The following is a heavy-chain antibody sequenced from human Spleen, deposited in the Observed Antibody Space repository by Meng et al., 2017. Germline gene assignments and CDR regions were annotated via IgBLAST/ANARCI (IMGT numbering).Heavy chain of an antibody. J-gene: IGHJ5*02. D-gene: IGHD4-23*01. CDR2: INPKSGDT. Sequence: ASVKVSCKPSGYNFPDYYIHWVRRAPGQGLEWMGRINPKSGDTHYAQRFQGRVTMTGDTSISTAYMELSGLRSDDTAVYYCARGGGGKAKNWFDPWGQGTLVTVSS. V-gene: IGHV1-2*06. CDR3: ARGGGGKAKNWFDP. CDR1: GYNFPDYY.